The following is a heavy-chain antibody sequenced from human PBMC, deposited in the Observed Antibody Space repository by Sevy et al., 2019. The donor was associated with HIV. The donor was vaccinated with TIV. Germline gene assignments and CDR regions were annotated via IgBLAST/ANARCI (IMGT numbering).Heavy chain of an antibody. D-gene: IGHD1-26*01. V-gene: IGHV4-59*08. Sequence: SETLSLTCTVSGGSITSLYWNWIRQPPGKGREWIANTYYNGHINYNPSLKSRVTLSLDTSKNQFSLRLGSVTAADTSMYYCAGENAWGRGYSWGQGTLVTVSS. J-gene: IGHJ4*02. CDR2: TYYNGHI. CDR3: AGENAWGRGYS. CDR1: GGSITSLY.